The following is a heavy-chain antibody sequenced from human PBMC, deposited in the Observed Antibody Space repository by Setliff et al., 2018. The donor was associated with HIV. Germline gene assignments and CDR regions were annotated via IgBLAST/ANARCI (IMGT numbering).Heavy chain of an antibody. Sequence: PGGSLRLSCEASGISFSSYAMNWVRQAPGKGLEWVSVIGGSGGSTYYADSVKGRFTISRNNSKNTLYLQMNSLRAEDTALYYCARGQFRLRPDSLDLWGQGTLVTVS. V-gene: IGHV3-23*01. CDR2: IGGSGGST. D-gene: IGHD2-21*01. CDR3: ARGQFRLRPDSLDL. J-gene: IGHJ3*01. CDR1: GISFSSYA.